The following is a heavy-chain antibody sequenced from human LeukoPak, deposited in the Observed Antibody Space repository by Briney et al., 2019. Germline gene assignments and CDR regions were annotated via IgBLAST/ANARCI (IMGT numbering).Heavy chain of an antibody. CDR1: GFTFSSYL. D-gene: IGHD6-13*01. CDR3: ARVAARAYYYYYMDV. Sequence: GGSLRLSCAASGFTFSSYLMSWVRQAPGKGLERVANIKQDEREKYYVDSVKGRFTISRDNAKNSLSLQMNSLRAEDTAVYYCARVAARAYYYYYMDVWGKGTTVTVSS. V-gene: IGHV3-7*01. J-gene: IGHJ6*03. CDR2: IKQDEREK.